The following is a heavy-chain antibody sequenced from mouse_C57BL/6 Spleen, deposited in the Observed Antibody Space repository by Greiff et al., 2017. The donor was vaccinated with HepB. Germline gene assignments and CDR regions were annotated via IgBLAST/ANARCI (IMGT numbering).Heavy chain of an antibody. CDR2: IDPSDSYT. CDR3: ARSGVTTVVAYYFEY. J-gene: IGHJ2*01. Sequence: QVQLQQPGAELVKPGASVKLSCKASGYTFTSYWMQWVKQRPGQGLEWIGVIDPSDSYTNYNQKFKGKATLTVDTSSSTAYMQLSSLTSEDSAVYYFARSGVTTVVAYYFEYWGQGTTLTVSS. V-gene: IGHV1-50*01. D-gene: IGHD1-1*01. CDR1: GYTFTSYW.